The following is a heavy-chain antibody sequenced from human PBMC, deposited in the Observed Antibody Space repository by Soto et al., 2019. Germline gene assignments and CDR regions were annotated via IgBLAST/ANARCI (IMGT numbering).Heavy chain of an antibody. CDR3: ATRSPSTIVGATPQYSV. Sequence: GESLKISCKGSGYSFTSYWIGWVRQMPGKGLEWMGIIYPGDSDTRYSPSFQGQVTISADKSISTAYLQWSSLRAEDTAVYYCATRSPSTIVGATPQYSVWGQGTLVTVSS. CDR2: IYPGDSDT. CDR1: GYSFTSYW. D-gene: IGHD1-26*01. J-gene: IGHJ4*02. V-gene: IGHV5-51*03.